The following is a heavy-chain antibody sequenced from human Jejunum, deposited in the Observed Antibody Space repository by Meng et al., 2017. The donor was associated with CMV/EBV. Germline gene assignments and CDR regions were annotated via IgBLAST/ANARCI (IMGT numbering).Heavy chain of an antibody. Sequence: VSGSPTIDHYWRWIRRPPGKELEWIGNNYDTGSTSYNPTFRSRVTLSVDTSKNQFSLKLNSVTAADTAVYYCARDQDPVGHGFDVWGQGTTVTVSS. CDR1: GSPTIDHY. CDR3: ARDQDPVGHGFDV. J-gene: IGHJ6*02. CDR2: NYDTGST. V-gene: IGHV4-59*11. D-gene: IGHD2-15*01.